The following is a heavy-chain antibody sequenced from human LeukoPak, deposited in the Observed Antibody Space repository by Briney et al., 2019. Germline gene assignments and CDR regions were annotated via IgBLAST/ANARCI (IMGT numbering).Heavy chain of an antibody. V-gene: IGHV4-59*08. Sequence: PSETLSLTCTVSGGSISSYYWSWIRQPPGKGLEWIGYIYYSGSTNYNPSLKSRVTISVDTSKNQFSLKLSSVTAADTAVYYCARSVIAAAGIYWFDPWGQGTLVTVSS. CDR3: ARSVIAAAGIYWFDP. CDR2: IYYSGST. J-gene: IGHJ5*02. CDR1: GGSISSYY. D-gene: IGHD6-13*01.